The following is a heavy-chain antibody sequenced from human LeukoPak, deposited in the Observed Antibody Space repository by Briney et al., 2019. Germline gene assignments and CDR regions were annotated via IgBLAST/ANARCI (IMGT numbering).Heavy chain of an antibody. Sequence: GGSLRLSRVASGFTPSYYIMNGVRQAPGKGLEWISYSYTDGTISYAEYVEGRFTISRDNAENSVYLQMNSLRDKDTAVYFCVRDRDYPFDLWGQGTMVTVA. CDR2: SYTDGTI. CDR1: GFTPSYYI. V-gene: IGHV3-48*02. D-gene: IGHD4/OR15-4a*01. CDR3: VRDRDYPFDL. J-gene: IGHJ3*01.